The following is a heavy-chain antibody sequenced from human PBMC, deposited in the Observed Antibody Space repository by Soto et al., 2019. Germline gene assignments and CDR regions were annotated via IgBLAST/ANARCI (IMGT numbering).Heavy chain of an antibody. CDR3: AHADDYIWGNYRTIFAY. J-gene: IGHJ4*02. CDR2: IYWDDDK. CDR1: GFSLSTSGVG. Sequence: QITLKESGPTLVKPTQTLTLTCTFSGFSLSTSGVGVGWIRQPPGKALEWLALIYWDDDKSYSPSLKSRLTIPKDTSKNQVVLTKNNMDPVDTATYYCAHADDYIWGNYRTIFAYWGQGTLVSVSS. D-gene: IGHD3-16*02. V-gene: IGHV2-5*02.